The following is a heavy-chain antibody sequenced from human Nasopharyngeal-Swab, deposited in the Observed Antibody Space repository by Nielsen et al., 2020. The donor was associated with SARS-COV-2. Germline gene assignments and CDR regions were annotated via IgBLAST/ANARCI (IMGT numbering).Heavy chain of an antibody. CDR1: GFTFSSYA. CDR3: TSSAAAADPFDY. Sequence: GESLKISCAASGFTFSSYAMHWVRQAPGKGLEWVGFIRSKAYGGTTEYAASVKGRFTISRDDSKSIAYLQMNSLKTEDTAVYYCTSSAAAADPFDYWGQGTLVTVSS. D-gene: IGHD6-13*01. CDR2: IRSKAYGGTT. J-gene: IGHJ4*02. V-gene: IGHV3-49*04.